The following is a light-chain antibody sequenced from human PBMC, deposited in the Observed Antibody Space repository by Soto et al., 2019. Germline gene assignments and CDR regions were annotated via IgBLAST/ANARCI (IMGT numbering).Light chain of an antibody. CDR1: SSNIEDNY. V-gene: IGLV1-51*02. Sequence: QSVLTQPPSMSAAPGQKVTISCSGSSSNIEDNYVSWYQQLPGTAPKLLIYENNKRPSGIPVRFSGSKSGTSATLGITGLETGDEADYYCATSDNRLSVWVFGGGTKLTVL. J-gene: IGLJ3*02. CDR3: ATSDNRLSVWV. CDR2: ENN.